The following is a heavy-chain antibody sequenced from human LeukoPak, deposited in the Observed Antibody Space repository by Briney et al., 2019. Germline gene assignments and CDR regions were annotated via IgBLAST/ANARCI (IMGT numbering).Heavy chain of an antibody. D-gene: IGHD2-15*01. V-gene: IGHV4-39*01. J-gene: IGHJ6*03. CDR3: ARQKAAHMDV. CDR1: GGSISSSSYY. Sequence: PSETLSLTCTVSGGSISSSSYYWGWIRQPPGKGLERIGSIYYSGSTYYNPSLKSRVTISVDTSKNQFSLKLSSVTAADTAVYYCARQKAAHMDVWGKGTTVTVSS. CDR2: IYYSGST.